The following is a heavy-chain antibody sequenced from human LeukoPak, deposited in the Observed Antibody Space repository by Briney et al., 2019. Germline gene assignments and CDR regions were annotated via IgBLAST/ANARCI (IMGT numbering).Heavy chain of an antibody. CDR2: INQDGSEK. CDR1: GFSFSHYW. D-gene: IGHD5-12*01. J-gene: IGHJ3*02. CDR3: ARAPWLRGFDI. Sequence: GGSLRLSCAASGFSFSHYWMGWVRQAPGKGLEWVANINQDGSEKFYVDSVKGRFTISRDNAKNSLYLQMNSLRAEDTAVYYCARAPWLRGFDIWGQGTMVTVSS. V-gene: IGHV3-7*01.